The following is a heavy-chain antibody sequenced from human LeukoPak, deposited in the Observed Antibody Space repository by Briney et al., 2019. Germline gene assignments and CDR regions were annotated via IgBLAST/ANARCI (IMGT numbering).Heavy chain of an antibody. J-gene: IGHJ5*02. D-gene: IGHD2-2*01. CDR3: AKDGESSTSCPFDP. CDR2: IRYDGSNK. V-gene: IGHV3-30*02. Sequence: SGGSLRLSCAASGFTFSSYGMHWVRQAPGKGLEWVAFIRYDGSNKYYADSVKGRFTISRDNSKNTLYLQMNSLRAEDTAVYYCAKDGESSTSCPFDPWGQGTLVTVSS. CDR1: GFTFSSYG.